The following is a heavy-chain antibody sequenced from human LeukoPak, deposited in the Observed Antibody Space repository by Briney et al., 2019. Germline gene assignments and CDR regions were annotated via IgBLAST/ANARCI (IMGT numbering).Heavy chain of an antibody. J-gene: IGHJ4*02. CDR3: ARNGHASWGVATILPFDY. V-gene: IGHV1-69*01. D-gene: IGHD5-24*01. CDR1: GGTFSSYA. Sequence: SSVKVSCKASGGTFSSYAISWVRQAPGQGLEWMGGIIPIFGTANYAQKFQGRVTITADESTSTAYMEPSSLRPEDTAVNYCARNGHASWGVATILPFDYWGQGTLVTASS. CDR2: IIPIFGTA.